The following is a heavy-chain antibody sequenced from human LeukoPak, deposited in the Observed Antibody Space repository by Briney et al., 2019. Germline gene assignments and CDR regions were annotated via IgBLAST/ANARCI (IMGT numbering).Heavy chain of an antibody. D-gene: IGHD2-15*01. Sequence: GASVKVSCKASGYTFTGYYMHWVRQAPGQGLEWMVWINPNSGGTNYAQKFQGRVTMTRDTSISTAYMELSRLRSDDTAVYYCARNGGYCSGGSCYSALDYWGQGTLVTVSS. CDR1: GYTFTGYY. J-gene: IGHJ4*02. CDR2: INPNSGGT. CDR3: ARNGGYCSGGSCYSALDY. V-gene: IGHV1-2*02.